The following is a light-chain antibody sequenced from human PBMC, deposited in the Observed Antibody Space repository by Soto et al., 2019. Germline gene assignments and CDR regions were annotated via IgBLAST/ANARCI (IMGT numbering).Light chain of an antibody. CDR2: GAS. Sequence: ETVLKLSQCTLSEYTRGRXPXSCRASQSVSANYLAWYHQKPGQPPRLLVYGASNRATGIPDRFSGSGSGTDFTLTISRLEPEDFALFYCQQYGKSPLAFGVGTEV. V-gene: IGKV3-20*01. J-gene: IGKJ4*01. CDR3: QQYGKSPLA. CDR1: QSVSANY.